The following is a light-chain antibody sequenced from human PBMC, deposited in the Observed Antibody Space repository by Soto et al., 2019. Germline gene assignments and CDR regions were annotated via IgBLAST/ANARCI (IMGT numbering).Light chain of an antibody. CDR1: SSDVGGYNY. J-gene: IGLJ1*01. Sequence: QSALTQPPSASGSPGQSLTISCTGTSSDVGGYNYVSWYQQRPGKAPKLVIYEVTKRPSGVPDRFSGSKSGNTASLTVSGLQADDEANYYCSSFKGTNSFVFGTGTKLTVL. CDR3: SSFKGTNSFV. CDR2: EVT. V-gene: IGLV2-8*01.